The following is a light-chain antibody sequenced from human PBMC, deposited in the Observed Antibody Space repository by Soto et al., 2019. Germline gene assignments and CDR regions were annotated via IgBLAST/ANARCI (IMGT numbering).Light chain of an antibody. V-gene: IGLV2-14*01. CDR2: DVS. Sequence: QSVLTQPASVSGSPGQSITISCTGTSSDGGGYNYVSWYQQHPGKAPKLMIYDVSNRPSGVSNRFSGSKSGNTASLTISGLQAEDEADYYCGSYTSSSTHVFGTGTKVTVL. CDR3: GSYTSSSTHV. J-gene: IGLJ1*01. CDR1: SSDGGGYNY.